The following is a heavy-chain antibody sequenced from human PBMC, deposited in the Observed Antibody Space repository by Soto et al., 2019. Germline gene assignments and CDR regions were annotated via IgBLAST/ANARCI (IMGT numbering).Heavy chain of an antibody. D-gene: IGHD6-13*01. CDR1: GFTFSNYG. CDR3: AKGGQQLVRFHFDY. J-gene: IGHJ4*02. V-gene: IGHV3-30*18. CDR2: ISYDESHK. Sequence: QVQLVESGGGVVQPGRSLRLSCAASGFTFSNYGMHWVRQAPGKGLEWVAVISYDESHKYYADSVKGQLTISRDNSKNTLYLQLNSLISEDTAVYYCAKGGQQLVRFHFDYWGQGTLVTVSS.